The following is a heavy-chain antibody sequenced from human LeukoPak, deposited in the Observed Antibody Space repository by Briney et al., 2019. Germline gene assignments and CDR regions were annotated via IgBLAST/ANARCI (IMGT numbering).Heavy chain of an antibody. J-gene: IGHJ4*02. Sequence: SETLSLTCAVYGESLNYYYWSWIRRSPEKGLEWIGEVFDGKTTNYNPSLKSRVTISAVTSSNQFSLNLKSVTAADTAVYYCASGAWATRLHSWAQGTLVIVSS. V-gene: IGHV4-34*12. D-gene: IGHD5-24*01. CDR1: GESLNYYY. CDR2: VFDGKTT. CDR3: ASGAWATRLHS.